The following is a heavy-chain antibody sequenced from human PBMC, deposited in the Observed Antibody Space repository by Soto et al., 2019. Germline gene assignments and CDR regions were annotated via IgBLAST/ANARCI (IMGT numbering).Heavy chain of an antibody. CDR1: GGSISSSSYY. J-gene: IGHJ4*02. V-gene: IGHV4-39*01. CDR3: ARQLVVATIKY. CDR2: IYYSGST. Sequence: SETLSLTCTVSGGSISSSSYYWGWIRQPPGKGLEWIGSIYYSGSTYYNPSLKSRVTISVDTSKNQFSLKLSSVTAADTAVYYCARQLVVATIKYWGQGTLVTVSS. D-gene: IGHD5-12*01.